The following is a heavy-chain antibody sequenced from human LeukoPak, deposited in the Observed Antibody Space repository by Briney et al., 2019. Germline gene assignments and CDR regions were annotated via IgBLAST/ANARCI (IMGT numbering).Heavy chain of an antibody. V-gene: IGHV3-30*18. D-gene: IGHD6-13*01. CDR1: GFTFSNYG. J-gene: IGHJ4*02. CDR2: ISSDGGTK. CDR3: AKSGSSSWAYFDY. Sequence: GGSLRLSCAASGFTFSNYGMHWVRQAPGKGLEWVAVISSDGGTKYYADSVKGRFTISRDNSKNTLYLEMNSLRAEDTAVFYCAKSGSSSWAYFDYWGQGTLVTVSS.